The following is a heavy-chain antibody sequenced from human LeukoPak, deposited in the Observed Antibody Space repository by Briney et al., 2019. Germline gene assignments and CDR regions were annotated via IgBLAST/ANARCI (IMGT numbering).Heavy chain of an antibody. CDR3: ARNNCWSGDAFDI. D-gene: IGHD3-3*01. Sequence: ASVKVSCKASGYTFTGYYMHWVRQAPGQGLEWMGWINPNSGGTNYAQKFQGWVTMTRDTSISTAYMELSRLRSDDTAVYYCARNNCWSGDAFDIWGQGTMVTVSS. CDR1: GYTFTGYY. V-gene: IGHV1-2*04. J-gene: IGHJ3*02. CDR2: INPNSGGT.